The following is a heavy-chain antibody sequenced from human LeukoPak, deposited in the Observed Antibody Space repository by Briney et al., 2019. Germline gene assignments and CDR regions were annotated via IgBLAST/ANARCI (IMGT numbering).Heavy chain of an antibody. CDR1: GGSIGSYY. D-gene: IGHD3-22*01. CDR3: ARGYYYDSSGYLQGWYFDL. V-gene: IGHV4-4*07. J-gene: IGHJ2*01. CDR2: IYTSGNT. Sequence: SETLSLTCSVSGGSIGSYYWSWIRQPAGKGLEWIGRIYTSGNTNYNPSLKSRVTMSVDTSKNQFSLRLRSVTAADTAVYYCARGYYYDSSGYLQGWYFDLWGRGTLVTVSS.